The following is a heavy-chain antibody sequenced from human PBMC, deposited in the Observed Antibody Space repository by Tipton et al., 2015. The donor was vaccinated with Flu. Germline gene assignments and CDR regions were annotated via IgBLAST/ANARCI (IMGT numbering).Heavy chain of an antibody. J-gene: IGHJ2*01. CDR2: SYYMGST. D-gene: IGHD4-17*01. V-gene: IGHV4-31*03. CDR1: GGPISSGGDY. Sequence: TLSLTCTVSGGPISSGGDYWSWIRQHPGKGLEWIGHSYYMGSTYYNPSLKSRVTISVDTSKNQFSLKLSSVTAADTAVYYCARMEWTVTTPRYFDLWGRGTLVTVSS. CDR3: ARMEWTVTTPRYFDL.